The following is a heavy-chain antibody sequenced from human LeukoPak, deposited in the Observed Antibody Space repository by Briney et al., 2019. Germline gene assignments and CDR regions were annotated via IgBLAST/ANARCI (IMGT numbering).Heavy chain of an antibody. Sequence: PSETLSLTCAVSGGPFSGYFWSWIRQSSGKGLEWIGEIHNSGTTNYNPSLNSRVTISEDTSKNQFYLNLSTVTAADTAVYYCARRYYYNLGSFPFDFWGQGTLVTVSS. CDR3: ARRYYYNLGSFPFDF. CDR2: IHNSGTT. J-gene: IGHJ4*02. CDR1: GGPFSGYF. V-gene: IGHV4-34*01. D-gene: IGHD3-10*01.